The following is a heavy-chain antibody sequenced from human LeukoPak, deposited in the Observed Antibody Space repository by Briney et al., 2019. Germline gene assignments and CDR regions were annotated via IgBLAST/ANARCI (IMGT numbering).Heavy chain of an antibody. V-gene: IGHV1-18*01. CDR1: GYTFTSYG. Sequence: ASVKVSCKASGYTFTSYGISWVRQAPGQGLEWMGWISAYNGNTNYAQKLQGRVTMTTDTSTSTAYMELRSLRSDDTAVYYCARDEFVVRGVITRYYYYYGMDVWGQGTTVTVSS. J-gene: IGHJ6*02. CDR3: ARDEFVVRGVITRYYYYYGMDV. CDR2: ISAYNGNT. D-gene: IGHD3-10*01.